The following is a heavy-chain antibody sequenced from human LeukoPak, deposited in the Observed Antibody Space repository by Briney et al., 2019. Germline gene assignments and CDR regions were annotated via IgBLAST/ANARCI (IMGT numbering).Heavy chain of an antibody. J-gene: IGHJ6*02. Sequence: GGSLRLSCAASGFTFSNYYMSWIRQAPGKGLEWVSVIYSGGSTYYADSVKGRFTISRDNSKNTLYLQMNSLRAEDTAVYYCARGVAGTGYYYYGMDVWGQGTTVTVSS. D-gene: IGHD6-19*01. CDR2: IYSGGST. CDR1: GFTFSNYY. CDR3: ARGVAGTGYYYYGMDV. V-gene: IGHV3-66*01.